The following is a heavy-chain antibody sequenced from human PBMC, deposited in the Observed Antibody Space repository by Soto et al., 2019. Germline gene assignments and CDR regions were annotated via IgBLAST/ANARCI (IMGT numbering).Heavy chain of an antibody. CDR1: GGSFSGYY. Sequence: SETLSLTCAVYGGSFSGYYWSWIRQPPGKGLEWIGEINHSGSTNYNPSLKSRVTISVDTSKNQFSLKLSSVTAADTAVYYCASTGPRVVRGVIYWGQGTLVTVSS. CDR2: INHSGST. CDR3: ASTGPRVVRGVIY. D-gene: IGHD3-10*01. J-gene: IGHJ4*02. V-gene: IGHV4-34*01.